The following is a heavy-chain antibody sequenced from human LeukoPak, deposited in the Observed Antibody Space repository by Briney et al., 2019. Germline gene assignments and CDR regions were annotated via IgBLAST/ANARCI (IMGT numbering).Heavy chain of an antibody. D-gene: IGHD1-7*01. J-gene: IGHJ4*02. CDR1: GFTFSSYS. CDR2: ISSSSYI. V-gene: IGHV3-21*01. CDR3: AREDNWHYEGGGY. Sequence: PGGSLRLSCAASGFTFSSYSMNWVRQAPGKGLEWVSSISSSSYIYYADSVKGRFTTSRDNAKNSLYLQMNSLRAEDTAVYYCAREDNWHYEGGGYWGQGTLVTVSS.